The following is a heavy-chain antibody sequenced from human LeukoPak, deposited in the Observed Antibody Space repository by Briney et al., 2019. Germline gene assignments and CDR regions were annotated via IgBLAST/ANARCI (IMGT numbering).Heavy chain of an antibody. Sequence: GGSLRLSCAASGFTFSNAWMSWVRQAPGKGLEWVGRIKSKTDGGTTDYAAPVKGRFTISRDDSKNTLYLQMNSLKTKDTAVYYCTTGVYYDFWSGPSSPLDYWGQGTLVTVSS. CDR3: TTGVYYDFWSGPSSPLDY. V-gene: IGHV3-15*01. CDR1: GFTFSNAW. D-gene: IGHD3-3*01. J-gene: IGHJ4*02. CDR2: IKSKTDGGTT.